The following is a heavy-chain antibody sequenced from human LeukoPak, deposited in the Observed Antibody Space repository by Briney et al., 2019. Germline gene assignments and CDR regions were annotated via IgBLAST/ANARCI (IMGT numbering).Heavy chain of an antibody. CDR2: ISYDGSNK. D-gene: IGHD4-11*01. J-gene: IGHJ4*02. CDR1: GFTFSSYA. CDR3: ARGGRALQYLGIDSSFDY. Sequence: GGSLRLSCAASGFTFSSYALHWVRQAPGKGREGVAVISYDGSNKYYADSVKGRFTISRDNSKNTLYLQMNSLRAEDTAVYYCARGGRALQYLGIDSSFDYWGQGTLVTVSS. V-gene: IGHV3-30*01.